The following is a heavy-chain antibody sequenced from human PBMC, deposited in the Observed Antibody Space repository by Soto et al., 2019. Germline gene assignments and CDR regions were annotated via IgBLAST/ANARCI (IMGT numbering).Heavy chain of an antibody. D-gene: IGHD2-2*01. CDR1: GFTFNNDW. CDR3: ARGGTSSLFRGFDY. Sequence: EVQLVESGGGLVQPGGSLRLSCAASGFTFNNDWMHWVRQAPGKGLVWVSRINTDGSRTDYADSVKGRFTISRDIDKNTLYLQVNSLRVEDTAVYYCARGGTSSLFRGFDYWGQGTLVTVSS. CDR2: INTDGSRT. J-gene: IGHJ4*02. V-gene: IGHV3-74*01.